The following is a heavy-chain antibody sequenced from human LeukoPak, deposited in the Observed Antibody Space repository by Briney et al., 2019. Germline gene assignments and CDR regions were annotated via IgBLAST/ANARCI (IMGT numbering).Heavy chain of an antibody. Sequence: GASVKVSCKASGGTFSSYAISWVRQAPGQGLEWMGGIIPILGIANYAQKFQGRVTITADKSTSTAYMELSSLRSEDTAVYYCARDFSPQQWPVFDYWGQGTLVTVSS. J-gene: IGHJ4*02. CDR2: IIPILGIA. CDR3: ARDFSPQQWPVFDY. D-gene: IGHD6-19*01. CDR1: GGTFSSYA. V-gene: IGHV1-69*10.